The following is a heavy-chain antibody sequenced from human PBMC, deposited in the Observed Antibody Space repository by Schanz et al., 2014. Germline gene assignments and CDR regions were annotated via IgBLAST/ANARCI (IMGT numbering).Heavy chain of an antibody. Sequence: QVQLVQSGAEVKKPGASVKVSCKASGYTFSSYGITWVRQAPGQGLEWMGWINGYNGHTLYAQKLQGRVTMTADTSTSTAYMDLRSLRSDDTAVYYCTRGGYSYALSAFDIWGQGTMGTVSS. D-gene: IGHD5-18*01. CDR2: INGYNGHT. J-gene: IGHJ3*02. CDR3: TRGGYSYALSAFDI. CDR1: GYTFSSYG. V-gene: IGHV1-18*01.